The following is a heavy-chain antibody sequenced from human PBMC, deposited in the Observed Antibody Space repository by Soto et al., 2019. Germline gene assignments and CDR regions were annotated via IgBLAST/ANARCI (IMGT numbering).Heavy chain of an antibody. CDR1: GFTFSAYW. V-gene: IGHV3-74*01. D-gene: IGHD1-1*01. J-gene: IGHJ4*02. CDR2: ISDDGSTA. CDR3: ARGPRVSSTGTGAH. Sequence: LRLSCSVSGFTFSAYWMHWVRQVPGKGLTWVSRISDDGSTATYADSVKGRFVISRDNAKNSLYLEMNTLRADDSGLYYCARGPRVSSTGTGAHWGRGTLVTVSS.